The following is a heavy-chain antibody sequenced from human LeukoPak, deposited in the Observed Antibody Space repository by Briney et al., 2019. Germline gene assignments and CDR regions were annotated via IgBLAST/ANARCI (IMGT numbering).Heavy chain of an antibody. D-gene: IGHD3-22*01. CDR2: IIPIFGTA. CDR1: GGTFSSYA. CDR3: ASPEEDYYDSSGYYYS. J-gene: IGHJ4*02. Sequence: SVKVSCKASGGTFSSYAISWVRQAPEQGLEWMGGIIPIFGTANYAQKFQGRVTITTDESTSTAYMELSSLRSEDTAVYYCASPEEDYYDSSGYYYSWGQGTLVTVSS. V-gene: IGHV1-69*05.